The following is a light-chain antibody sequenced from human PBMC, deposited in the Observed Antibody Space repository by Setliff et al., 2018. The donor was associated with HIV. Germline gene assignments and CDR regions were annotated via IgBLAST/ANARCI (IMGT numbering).Light chain of an antibody. CDR2: DVS. J-gene: IGLJ1*01. CDR3: SSYTSSNTGV. Sequence: QSALTQPASVSGSPGQSITISCAGTGSAVGGYNYVSWYQQHPGKAPKRMIYDVSNRPSGVSNRFSGSKSGHTASLTISGLQAEDEADYYCSSYTSSNTGVFGTGTKVTVL. V-gene: IGLV2-14*03. CDR1: GSAVGGYNY.